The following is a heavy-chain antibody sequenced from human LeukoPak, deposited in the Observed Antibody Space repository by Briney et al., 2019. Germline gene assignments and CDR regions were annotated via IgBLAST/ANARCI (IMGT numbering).Heavy chain of an antibody. CDR3: ARAVPAAYNWFDP. J-gene: IGHJ5*02. Sequence: ASVKVSCKASGYTFTSYDINWVRQATGQGLEWMGWMNPNSGNTGYAQKFQGRVTITRNTSISTAYMELSSLRSEDTAVYYCARAVPAAYNWFDPWGQGTLVTVSS. CDR2: MNPNSGNT. D-gene: IGHD2-2*01. V-gene: IGHV1-8*03. CDR1: GYTFTSYD.